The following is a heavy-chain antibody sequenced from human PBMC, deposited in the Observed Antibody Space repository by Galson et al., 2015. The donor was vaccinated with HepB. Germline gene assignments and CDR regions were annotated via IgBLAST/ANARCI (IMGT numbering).Heavy chain of an antibody. CDR2: MNPNSGNT. V-gene: IGHV1-8*01. Sequence: SVKVSCKASGGTFTNHDINWVRQATGQGLEWMGWMNPNSGNTGYAQKFQGRITMTRNSSINTAYMELSSLISEDTALYYCASGPAFSTSLFAWGQGTLVAISS. CDR3: ASGPAFSTSLFA. CDR1: GGTFTNHD. D-gene: IGHD2-2*01. J-gene: IGHJ5*02.